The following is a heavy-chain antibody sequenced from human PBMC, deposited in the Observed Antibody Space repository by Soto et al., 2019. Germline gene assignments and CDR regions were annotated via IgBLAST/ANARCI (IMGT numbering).Heavy chain of an antibody. CDR3: TGEVASGY. V-gene: IGHV3-30*03. CDR1: GFTVSTYG. CDR2: ISRDGGTK. J-gene: IGHJ4*02. D-gene: IGHD2-8*02. Sequence: QVHLVESGGGVVQPGRSLRLSCAVSGFTVSTYGMHWVRQAPGKGLEWVAVISRDGGTKFYADSVKGRFTISRDNSRNTLFLEMNSLRGDDSAVYYCTGEVASGYGGQGTLVTVSS.